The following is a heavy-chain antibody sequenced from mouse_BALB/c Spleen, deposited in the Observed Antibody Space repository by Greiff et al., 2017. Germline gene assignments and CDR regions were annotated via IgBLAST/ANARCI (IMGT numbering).Heavy chain of an antibody. J-gene: IGHJ4*01. CDR3: ARYDYDDAMDY. D-gene: IGHD2-4*01. V-gene: IGHV3-2*02. CDR1: GYSITSDYA. Sequence: DVKLQESGPGLVKPSQSLSLTCTVTGYSITSDYAWNWIRQFPGNQLEWMGYISYSGSTSYNPSLKSRISITRDTSKNQFFLQLNSVTTEDTATYYCARYDYDDAMDYWGQGTSVTVSS. CDR2: ISYSGST.